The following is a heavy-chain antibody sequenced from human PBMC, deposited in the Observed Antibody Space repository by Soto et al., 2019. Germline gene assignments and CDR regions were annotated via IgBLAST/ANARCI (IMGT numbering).Heavy chain of an antibody. CDR2: INHSGST. Sequence: QVQLQQWGAGLLKPSETLSLTCAVYGGSFSGYYWSWIRQPPGKGLEWIGEINHSGSTNYTPSLKSRVTISVATSKNQFSLKLSSVTAADTAVYYCARLADLTTGGFDPWGQGTLVTVSS. CDR3: ARLADLTTGGFDP. V-gene: IGHV4-34*01. J-gene: IGHJ5*02. CDR1: GGSFSGYY. D-gene: IGHD3-3*01.